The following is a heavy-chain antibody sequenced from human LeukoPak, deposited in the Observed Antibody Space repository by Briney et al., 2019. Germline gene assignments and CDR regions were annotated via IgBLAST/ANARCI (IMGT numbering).Heavy chain of an antibody. CDR2: ISSSSSYI. D-gene: IGHD2-15*01. CDR3: ARDCGGSGDY. J-gene: IGHJ4*02. V-gene: IGHV3-21*01. Sequence: GGSLRLSCAASGFTFSSYSMNWVRQAPGKGLGWVSSISSSSSYIYYADSVKGRFTISRDNAKNSLYLQMNSLRAEDTAVYYCARDCGGSGDYWGRGTLVTVSS. CDR1: GFTFSSYS.